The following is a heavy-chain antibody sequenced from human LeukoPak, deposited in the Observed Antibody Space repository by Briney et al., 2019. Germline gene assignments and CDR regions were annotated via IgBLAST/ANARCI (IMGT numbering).Heavy chain of an antibody. CDR3: ARDPGSYPLYYFDY. D-gene: IGHD1-26*01. V-gene: IGHV1-2*02. CDR1: GYTFAGYY. J-gene: IGHJ4*02. Sequence: ASVKVSCKASGYTFAGYYMHWVRQAPGQGLEWMGWINPNSGGTNYAQKFQGRVTMTRDTSISTVYMELSRLRSDDTAVYYCARDPGSYPLYYFDYWGQGTLVTVSS. CDR2: INPNSGGT.